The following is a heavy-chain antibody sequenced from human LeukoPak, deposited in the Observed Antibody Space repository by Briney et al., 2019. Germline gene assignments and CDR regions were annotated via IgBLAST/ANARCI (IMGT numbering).Heavy chain of an antibody. CDR2: IKQDGSEK. Sequence: GGSLRLSCAASGFTFSSYWMSWVRQAPGKGLEWVANIKQDGSEKYYVDSVKGRFTISRDNAKNSLYLRMNSLRAEDTAVYYCVGFWSGYPTHAFDIWGQGTMVTVSS. CDR3: VGFWSGYPTHAFDI. CDR1: GFTFSSYW. J-gene: IGHJ3*02. V-gene: IGHV3-7*01. D-gene: IGHD3-3*01.